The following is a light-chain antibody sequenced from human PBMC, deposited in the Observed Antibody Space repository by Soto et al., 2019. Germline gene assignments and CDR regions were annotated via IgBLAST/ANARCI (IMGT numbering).Light chain of an antibody. CDR3: QQYFEWPPMT. V-gene: IGKV3-15*01. CDR1: ETVATN. J-gene: IGKJ1*01. CDR2: GAS. Sequence: EVLMTQSPATLSLSPGERAKLSCRASETVATNLAWYQQKPGQAPRLLISGASTRAAGISDRFRGSGSGTEFTLTISSLRSEDSAIYYCQQYFEWPPMTFGQGTKVDIK.